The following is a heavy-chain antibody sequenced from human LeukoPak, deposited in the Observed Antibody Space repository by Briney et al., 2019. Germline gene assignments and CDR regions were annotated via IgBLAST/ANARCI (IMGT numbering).Heavy chain of an antibody. J-gene: IGHJ4*02. D-gene: IGHD4-17*01. CDR3: ARLATTVTVYYFDY. CDR1: GCSISSGYY. Sequence: SETLSLTCAVSGCSISSGYYWGWIRQPPGKGLEWIGSIYHSGSTYYNPSLKSRVTISVDTSKNQFSLKLSSVTAADTAVYYCARLATTVTVYYFDYWGQGTLVTVSS. CDR2: IYHSGST. V-gene: IGHV4-38-2*01.